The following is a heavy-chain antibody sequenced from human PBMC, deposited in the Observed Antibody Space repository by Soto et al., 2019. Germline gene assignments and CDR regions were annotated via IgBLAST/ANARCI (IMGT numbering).Heavy chain of an antibody. CDR1: GGSIDTGGFY. D-gene: IGHD2-21*01. V-gene: IGHV4-31*03. CDR3: ASGTFNDISFDS. J-gene: IGHJ4*02. CDR2: IYYTGAA. Sequence: QVQLQESGPGLVKPSQTLTLTCSVSGGSIDTGGFYWSWARQLPGKGLQWIGYIYYTGAAYYNPALKSRVVISLDTSANQFSLSLTSLTAAHTAVYYCASGTFNDISFDSWGQGRLVTVSS.